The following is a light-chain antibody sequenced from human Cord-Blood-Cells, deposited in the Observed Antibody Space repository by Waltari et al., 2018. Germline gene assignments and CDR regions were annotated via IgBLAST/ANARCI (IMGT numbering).Light chain of an antibody. CDR2: GAS. J-gene: IGKJ1*01. CDR3: QQYGSSPQT. CDR1: QSVSSSY. V-gene: IGKV3-20*01. Sequence: TQSPGTLSLSPGERATLSCRASQSVSSSYLAWYQQKPGQAPRLLIYGASSRATGIPDRFSVSGSGTDFTLTISRLEPEDFAVYYCQQYGSSPQTFGQGTKVEIK.